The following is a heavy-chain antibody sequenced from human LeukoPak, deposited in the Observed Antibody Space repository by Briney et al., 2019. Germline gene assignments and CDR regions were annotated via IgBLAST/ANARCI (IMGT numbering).Heavy chain of an antibody. J-gene: IGHJ1*01. V-gene: IGHV4-39*02. D-gene: IGHD6-19*01. CDR3: AREIAVAAYSTFQH. CDR2: IYYSGST. Sequence: SETLSLTCTVSGGSISSSSYYWGWIRQPPGKGLEWIGSIYYSGSTYYNPSLKSRVTISVDTSKNLFSLKPSSVTAADTAVYYCAREIAVAAYSTFQHWGQGTLVTVSS. CDR1: GGSISSSSYY.